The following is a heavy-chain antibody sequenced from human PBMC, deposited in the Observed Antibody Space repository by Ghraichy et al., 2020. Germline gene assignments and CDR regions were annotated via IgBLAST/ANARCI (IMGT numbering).Heavy chain of an antibody. J-gene: IGHJ4*02. CDR3: AGTYEIAGYSGYDDF. CDR2: IYHSGTA. CDR1: GASISSGGYY. Sequence: QTLSLTCSVSGASISSGGYYWSWIRQHPGKGLEWIGYIYHSGTAFYNPSLKSRVSISVDTSKNQFSLRLTSVTAADTAVYYCAGTYEIAGYSGYDDFWGQGSLVTVSS. V-gene: IGHV4-31*03. D-gene: IGHD5-12*01.